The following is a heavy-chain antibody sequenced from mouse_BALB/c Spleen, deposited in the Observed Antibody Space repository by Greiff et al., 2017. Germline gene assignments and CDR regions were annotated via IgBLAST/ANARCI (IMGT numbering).Heavy chain of an antibody. Sequence: QVHVKQSGAELVRPGASVTLSCKASGYTFTDYEMHWVKQTPVHGLEWIGAIDPETGGTAYNQKFKGKATLTADKSSSTAYMELRSLTSEDSAVYYCTNYYYGSSYEAYWGQGTLVTVSA. CDR1: GYTFTDYE. J-gene: IGHJ3*01. CDR3: TNYYYGSSYEAY. V-gene: IGHV1-15*01. D-gene: IGHD1-1*01. CDR2: IDPETGGT.